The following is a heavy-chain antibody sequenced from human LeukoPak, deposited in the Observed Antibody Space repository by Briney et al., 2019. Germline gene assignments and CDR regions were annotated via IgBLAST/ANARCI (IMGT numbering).Heavy chain of an antibody. J-gene: IGHJ6*03. Sequence: SEALSLTCTVSGGSISSGSYYWSWIRQPAGKGLEWIGRIYTSGSTNYNPSLKSRVTISVDTSKNQFSLKLSSVTAADTAVYYCARDAKSLYCSSTSCYPRNYYYYMDVWGKGTTVTISS. D-gene: IGHD2-2*01. V-gene: IGHV4-61*02. CDR2: IYTSGST. CDR3: ARDAKSLYCSSTSCYPRNYYYYMDV. CDR1: GGSISSGSYY.